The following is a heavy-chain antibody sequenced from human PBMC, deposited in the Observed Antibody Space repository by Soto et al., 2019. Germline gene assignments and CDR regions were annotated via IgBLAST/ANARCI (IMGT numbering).Heavy chain of an antibody. V-gene: IGHV3-21*01. J-gene: IGHJ6*02. CDR1: GFTFSSYS. CDR2: ISSSSSYI. D-gene: IGHD6-6*01. Sequence: GGSLRLSCAASGFTFSSYSMNWVRQAPGKGLEWVSSISSSSSYIYYADSVKGRFTISRDNAKNSLYLQMNSLRAEDTAVYYCARDWERGQLDYYGMDVWGQGTTVTASS. CDR3: ARDWERGQLDYYGMDV.